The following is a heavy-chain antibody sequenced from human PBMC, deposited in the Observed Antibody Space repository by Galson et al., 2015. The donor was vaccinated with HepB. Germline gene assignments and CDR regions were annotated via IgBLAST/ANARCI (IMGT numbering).Heavy chain of an antibody. CDR3: AVLPIAAAGKDQR. Sequence: LSLTCAVYGGSFSGYYWSWIRQPPGKGLEWIGEINHSGSTNYNPSLKSRVTISVDTSKNQFSLKLSSVTAADTAVYYCAVLPIAAAGKDQRWGQGTLVTVSS. V-gene: IGHV4-34*01. D-gene: IGHD6-13*01. J-gene: IGHJ4*02. CDR2: INHSGST. CDR1: GGSFSGYY.